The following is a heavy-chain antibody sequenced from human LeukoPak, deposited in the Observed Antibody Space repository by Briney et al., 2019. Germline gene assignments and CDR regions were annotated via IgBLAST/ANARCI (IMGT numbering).Heavy chain of an antibody. V-gene: IGHV3-30-3*01. J-gene: IGHJ6*02. CDR1: GFTFSSYA. Sequence: PGGSLRLSCAASGFTFSSYAMHWVRQAPGKGLEWVAVISYDGSNKYYADSVKGRFTISRDNSKNTLCLQMNSLRAEDTAVYYCARELDYGMDVWGQGTTVTVSS. CDR3: ARELDYGMDV. CDR2: ISYDGSNK.